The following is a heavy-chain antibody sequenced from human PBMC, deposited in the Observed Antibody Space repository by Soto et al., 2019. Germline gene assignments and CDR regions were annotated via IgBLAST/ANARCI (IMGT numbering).Heavy chain of an antibody. CDR2: IWYDGSNK. D-gene: IGHD3-3*01. CDR1: GFTFSSYG. Sequence: QVQLVESGGGVVQPGRSLRLSCAASGFTFSSYGMHWVRQAPGKGLEWVAVIWYDGSNKYYADSVKGRFTISRDNSKNTLYLQMNSLRAEDTAVSYCARDSGAWLIYHEYGMDDWGQGTTVTVSS. V-gene: IGHV3-33*01. CDR3: ARDSGAWLIYHEYGMDD. J-gene: IGHJ6*02.